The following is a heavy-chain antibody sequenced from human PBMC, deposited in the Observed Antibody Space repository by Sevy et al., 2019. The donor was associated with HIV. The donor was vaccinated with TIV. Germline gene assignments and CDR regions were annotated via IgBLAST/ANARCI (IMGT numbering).Heavy chain of an antibody. D-gene: IGHD3-22*01. Sequence: GVYLRLSCTASGFTFGDYAMSWFRQAPGKGLEWVGFIRSKAYGGTTEYAASVKGRFTISRDDSKSIAYLQMNSLKTEDTAVYYCTREGNYYDSSGYYWGSYYYYGMDVWGHGTTVTVSS. CDR1: GFTFGDYA. V-gene: IGHV3-49*03. CDR3: TREGNYYDSSGYYWGSYYYYGMDV. J-gene: IGHJ6*02. CDR2: IRSKAYGGTT.